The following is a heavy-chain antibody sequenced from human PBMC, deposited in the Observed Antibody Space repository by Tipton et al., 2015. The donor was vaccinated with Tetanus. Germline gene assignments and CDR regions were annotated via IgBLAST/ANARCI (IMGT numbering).Heavy chain of an antibody. Sequence: SLRLSCAASGFIFSSYGIHWVRQAPGKGLEWLAVSWYDGTDKYYADSVKGRFTISRENSKNNLYLQMNSLKAEDTAIYYCAREADCSGGSCFSGDFDTWGQGTQVTVSS. CDR2: SWYDGTDK. J-gene: IGHJ4*02. V-gene: IGHV3-33*01. CDR1: GFIFSSYG. D-gene: IGHD2-15*01. CDR3: AREADCSGGSCFSGDFDT.